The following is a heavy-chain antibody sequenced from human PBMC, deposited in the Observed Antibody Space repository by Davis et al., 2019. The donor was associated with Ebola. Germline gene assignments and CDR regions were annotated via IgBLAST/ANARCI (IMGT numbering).Heavy chain of an antibody. CDR3: AKDINPGTTGTTGYFDY. CDR2: IKQDGSEK. CDR1: GFTFSSYW. D-gene: IGHD1-1*01. Sequence: GESLKISCAASGFTFSSYWMSWVRQAPGKGLEWVANIKQDGSEKYYVDSVKGRFTISRDNAKNSLYLQMNSLRAEDTALYYCAKDINPGTTGTTGYFDYWGQGTLVTVSS. V-gene: IGHV3-7*03. J-gene: IGHJ4*02.